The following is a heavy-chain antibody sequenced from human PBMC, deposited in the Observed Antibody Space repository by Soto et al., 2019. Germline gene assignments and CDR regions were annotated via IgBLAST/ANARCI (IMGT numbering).Heavy chain of an antibody. V-gene: IGHV4-4*02. Sequence: QVQLQESGPGLVKPSGTLSLTCAVSGGSISSSNWWIWVRQPPGKGLEWIGETYHSGSTNFNPSLKSRVTISLDKSKNQLSLKLSSVTAADTAVDYCERGLSSGWYDDYLGQGTLVTVSS. CDR3: ERGLSSGWYDDY. CDR1: GGSISSSNW. D-gene: IGHD6-19*01. CDR2: TYHSGST. J-gene: IGHJ4*02.